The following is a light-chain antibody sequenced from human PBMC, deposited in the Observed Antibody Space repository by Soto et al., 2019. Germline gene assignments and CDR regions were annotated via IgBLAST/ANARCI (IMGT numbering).Light chain of an antibody. V-gene: IGLV4-69*01. CDR3: QTWGTGSAFVV. CDR2: VNSGGSH. CDR1: RGHSNYA. J-gene: IGLJ7*01. Sequence: QSMLTQSPSASASLGASVKLTCTLSRGHSNYAIAWHQQQPEKGPRYLMKVNSGGSHIKGDGIPDRFSGSSSGAERYLFISSLQSEDEADYYCQTWGTGSAFVVFGGGTQLTVL.